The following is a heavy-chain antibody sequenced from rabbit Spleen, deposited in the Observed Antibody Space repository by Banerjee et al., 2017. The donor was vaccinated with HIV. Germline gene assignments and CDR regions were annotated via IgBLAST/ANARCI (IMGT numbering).Heavy chain of an antibody. D-gene: IGHD1-1*01. J-gene: IGHJ4*01. CDR2: IYVGSSGTT. CDR3: ARGTGVINGLNL. V-gene: IGHV1S40*01. CDR1: GFSFSDSYW. Sequence: QSLEESGGDLVKPGASLTLTCTASGFSFSDSYWICWVRQAPGKGLDLIACIYVGSSGTTHYATWAKGRFTISKTSSTTVTLQMTSLAAADTATYFCARGTGVINGLNLWGPGTLVTVS.